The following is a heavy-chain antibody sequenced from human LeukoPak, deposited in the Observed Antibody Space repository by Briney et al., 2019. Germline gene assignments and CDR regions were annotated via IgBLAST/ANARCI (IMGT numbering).Heavy chain of an antibody. D-gene: IGHD3-3*01. J-gene: IGHJ4*02. CDR2: IIPIFGTA. CDR3: ARGAVIIPYFDY. CDR1: GGTFSSYA. V-gene: IGHV1-69*13. Sequence: SVKVSCKASGGTFSSYAISWVRQAPGQGLEWMGGIIPIFGTANYAQKFQGRVTITADESTSTAYMELSSLRSEDTAVYYCARGAVIIPYFDYWGQGTLVTVSS.